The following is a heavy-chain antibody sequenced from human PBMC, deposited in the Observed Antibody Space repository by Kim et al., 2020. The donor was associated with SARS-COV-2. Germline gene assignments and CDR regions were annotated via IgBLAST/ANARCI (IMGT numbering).Heavy chain of an antibody. CDR2: YN. J-gene: IGHJ4*02. D-gene: IGHD3-10*01. Sequence: YNDYAVSVTSRITITPDPSKNQFSLQLNSVPPEDTAVYYCARGGSGYFDYWGQGTLVTVSS. V-gene: IGHV6-1*01. CDR3: ARGGSGYFDY.